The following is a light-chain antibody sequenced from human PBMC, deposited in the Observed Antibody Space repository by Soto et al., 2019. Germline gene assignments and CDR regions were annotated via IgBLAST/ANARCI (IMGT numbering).Light chain of an antibody. J-gene: IGKJ5*01. Sequence: EIVLTQSPGILSFSLGERATLSCRVSECISSTSLAWYQQKPGQAPRLLIFDASNRAAGVPARFSGSGSGTAFTLTIRSLEPVDFAVYFCQQRSSWPPITFGQGTRLEIK. CDR3: QQRSSWPPIT. CDR1: ECISST. CDR2: DAS. V-gene: IGKV3-11*01.